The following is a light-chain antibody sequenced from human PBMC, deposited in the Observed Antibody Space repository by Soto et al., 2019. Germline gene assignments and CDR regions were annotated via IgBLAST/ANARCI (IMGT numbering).Light chain of an antibody. J-gene: IGKJ1*01. V-gene: IGKV1-5*01. CDR2: DAS. CDR3: HQYNSYSRT. Sequence: DIQRTQSPSTRSASVGDRVTIACRASQSISSWLAWYQQKPGKAPKLLIYDASSLESGVPSRFSGSGSGTEFTLTISSLQPDDFATYYCHQYNSYSRTFGQGTKVDIK. CDR1: QSISSW.